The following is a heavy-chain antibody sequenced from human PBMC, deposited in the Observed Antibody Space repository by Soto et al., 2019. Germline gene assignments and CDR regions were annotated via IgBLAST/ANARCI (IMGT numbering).Heavy chain of an antibody. D-gene: IGHD3-10*01. CDR1: GFTFSSYS. CDR2: ISSSSSYI. J-gene: IGHJ6*03. Sequence: EVQLVESGGGLVKPGGSLRLSCAASGFTFSSYSMNWVRQAPGKGLEWVSSISSSSSYIYYADSVKGLFTISRDNTKNSLYLQMNSLRAEDTAVYYCAREGRGRKGYYGSGIPMDVWGKGTTVTVSS. CDR3: AREGRGRKGYYGSGIPMDV. V-gene: IGHV3-21*01.